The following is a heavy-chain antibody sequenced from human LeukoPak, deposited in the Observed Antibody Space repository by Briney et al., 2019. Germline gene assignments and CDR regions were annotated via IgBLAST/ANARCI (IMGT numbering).Heavy chain of an antibody. CDR3: ARGQGEYYFDY. V-gene: IGHV3-21*01. CDR2: ISSSSSYI. J-gene: IGHJ4*02. Sequence: PGGSLRLSCAASGFTFSSYSMNWVRQAPGKGLEWVSSISSSSSYIYYADSAKGRFTISRDNAKNSLYLQMNSLRAEDTAVYYCARGQGEYYFDYWGQGTLVTVSS. CDR1: GFTFSSYS. D-gene: IGHD3-16*01.